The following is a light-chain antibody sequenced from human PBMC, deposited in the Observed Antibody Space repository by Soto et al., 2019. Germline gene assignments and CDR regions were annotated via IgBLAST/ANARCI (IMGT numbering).Light chain of an antibody. J-gene: IGKJ1*01. CDR2: TAS. V-gene: IGKV1-39*01. Sequence: DIQVTQSPSSLSASVGDRVTITCRASQSIRTYLNWYQQKPGKVPKLLIYTASNLQSGVPSRFSGSGSGTDFTLTITSLQPEDFATYYCQQSFTTYTWTFGQGTKVDIK. CDR3: QQSFTTYTWT. CDR1: QSIRTY.